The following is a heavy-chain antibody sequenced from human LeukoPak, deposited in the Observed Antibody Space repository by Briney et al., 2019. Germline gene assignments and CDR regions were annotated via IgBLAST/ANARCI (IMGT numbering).Heavy chain of an antibody. CDR2: ISYSGST. V-gene: IGHV4-39*01. Sequence: SETLFLTCTVSGGSISSSSYHWGWIRQPPGKGLEWIGSISYSGSTYYNPSLKSRVTISVDTSRKQFSLKVSSVTAADTALYYCARHPTNHNYEWPSGYWGQGTLVTVSS. CDR3: ARHPTNHNYEWPSGY. CDR1: GGSISSSSYH. D-gene: IGHD3-3*01. J-gene: IGHJ4*02.